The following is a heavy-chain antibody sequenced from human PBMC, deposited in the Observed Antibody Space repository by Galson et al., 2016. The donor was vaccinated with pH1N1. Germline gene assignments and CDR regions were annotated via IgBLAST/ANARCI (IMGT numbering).Heavy chain of an antibody. V-gene: IGHV5-51*01. CDR2: IYPGDSDT. CDR1: GYSFSTYW. CDR3: ARLGIPATIDYHYYMDV. Sequence: QSGAEVKKPGESLKISCKGTGYSFSTYWIAWVRQMPGEGLEWMGIIYPGDSDTRYSPSFQGQVTISADKSISAAYLQWSSLQASDTAMYFCARLGIPATIDYHYYMDVWGKGPTVTVSS. D-gene: IGHD2-2*01. J-gene: IGHJ6*03.